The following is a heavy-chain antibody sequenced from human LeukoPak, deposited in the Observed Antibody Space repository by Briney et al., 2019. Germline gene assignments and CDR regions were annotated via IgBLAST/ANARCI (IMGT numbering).Heavy chain of an antibody. V-gene: IGHV4-59*08. CDR2: IYYSGST. J-gene: IGHJ4*02. Sequence: PSETLSLTCTVSGVSISSYYWSWIRQPPGKGLEWIGYIYYSGSTRYNPSLKSRVTISIDTSKNQFSLKLSSVTAADTAVYYCARRLRLDYWGQGTLVTVSS. CDR1: GVSISSYY. CDR3: ARRLRLDY.